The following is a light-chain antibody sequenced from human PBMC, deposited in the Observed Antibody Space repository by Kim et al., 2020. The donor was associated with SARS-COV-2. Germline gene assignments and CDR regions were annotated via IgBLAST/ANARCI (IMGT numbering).Light chain of an antibody. CDR2: GAF. J-gene: IGKJ2*01. CDR3: QLYGNSPMYT. CDR1: RSVSSSF. V-gene: IGKV3-20*01. Sequence: EIVLTQSPGTLSLSPGDTATLSCRASRSVSSSFLAWYQVKSGQAPRLLIFGAFTRATGIPDRFSGSGFGTNFTLTISRLEPEDFAVYYCQLYGNSPMYTFGQGTKLEI.